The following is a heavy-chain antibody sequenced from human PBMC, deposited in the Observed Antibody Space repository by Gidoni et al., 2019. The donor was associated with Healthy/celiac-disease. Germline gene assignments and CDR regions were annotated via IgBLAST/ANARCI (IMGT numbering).Heavy chain of an antibody. D-gene: IGHD3-3*01. V-gene: IGHV2-5*01. CDR3: AHSPSYYDFWSGKKCWFDP. Sequence: QITLTESGPTLVKPTQTLTLTCTFSGFSLSTSGVGVGWIRQPPVKALEWLAFIYWNDVKRYSPSLKSRLTITKDTSKNQVVLTMTNMDPVDTATYYCAHSPSYYDFWSGKKCWFDPWGQGTLVTVSS. CDR2: IYWNDVK. J-gene: IGHJ5*02. CDR1: GFSLSTSGVG.